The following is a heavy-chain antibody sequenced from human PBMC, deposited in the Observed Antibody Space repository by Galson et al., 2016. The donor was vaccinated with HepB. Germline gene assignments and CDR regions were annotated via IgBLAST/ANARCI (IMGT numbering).Heavy chain of an antibody. V-gene: IGHV3-48*01. D-gene: IGHD5-12*01. CDR2: ISSSRNTI. J-gene: IGHJ5*01. CDR3: AQEVEWLRFAFGS. CDR1: GFALSSFN. Sequence: SLRLSCAASGFALSSFNMNWVRQTPGKGLEWISYISSSRNTIDYADSVKGRFTISRDDAKNSLYLQMNNLSVGDTAIYHCAQEVEWLRFAFGSWGQGTLVTVSS.